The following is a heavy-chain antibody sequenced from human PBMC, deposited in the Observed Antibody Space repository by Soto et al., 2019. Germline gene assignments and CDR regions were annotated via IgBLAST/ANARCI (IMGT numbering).Heavy chain of an antibody. V-gene: IGHV3-11*01. Sequence: QEHLMESGGGLVKPGGSLRLSCAGSGFIFSDYYITWIRRAPWKGLEWVSYINTLSSAIYYADSVKGRFTISRDNAKNSVYLQMNSLRAEDMAVYYCARRLQWQLRPLDSWGRGTLVTVSS. CDR1: GFIFSDYY. D-gene: IGHD6-19*01. J-gene: IGHJ4*02. CDR2: INTLSSAI. CDR3: ARRLQWQLRPLDS.